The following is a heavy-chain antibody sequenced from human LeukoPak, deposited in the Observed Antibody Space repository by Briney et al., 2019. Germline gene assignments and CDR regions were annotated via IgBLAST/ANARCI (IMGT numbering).Heavy chain of an antibody. Sequence: PSETLSLTCTVSGGSISSYYWSWIRQPAGKGLEWIGRIYTSGSTNYNPSLKSRVTMSVDTSKNQFSLKLSSVTAADTAVYYCARVLSTSSPDAAWFDPWGQGTLVTVSS. CDR2: IYTSGST. CDR1: GGSISSYY. J-gene: IGHJ5*02. D-gene: IGHD2-2*01. CDR3: ARVLSTSSPDAAWFDP. V-gene: IGHV4-4*07.